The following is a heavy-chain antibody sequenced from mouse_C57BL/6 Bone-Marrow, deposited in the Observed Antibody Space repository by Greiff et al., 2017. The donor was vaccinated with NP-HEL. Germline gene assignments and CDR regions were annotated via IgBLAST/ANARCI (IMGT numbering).Heavy chain of an antibody. CDR3: TTSSVFAGTWFAY. V-gene: IGHV14-1*01. CDR2: IDPEDGDT. CDR1: GFNIKDYY. J-gene: IGHJ3*01. Sequence: EVMLVESGAELVRPGASVKLSCTASGFNIKDYYMHWVKQRPEQGLEWIGRIDPEDGDTEYAAKFKGKATMTADTSSNTAYLQISSLPSEDNAVYSCTTSSVFAGTWFAYWGQGTLVTVSA. D-gene: IGHD6-1*01.